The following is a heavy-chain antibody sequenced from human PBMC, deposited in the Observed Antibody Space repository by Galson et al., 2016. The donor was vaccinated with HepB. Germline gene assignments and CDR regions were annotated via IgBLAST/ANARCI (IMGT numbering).Heavy chain of an antibody. V-gene: IGHV5-51*01. CDR2: IYPSDSDT. CDR3: ARRRDILTGYHSYYYVMDV. CDR1: GYSFTRYY. D-gene: IGHD3-9*01. J-gene: IGHJ6*02. Sequence: QSGAEVKKPGESLKISCKGSGYSFTRYYIAWVRQMPGKGLEWMGIIYPSDSDTRYSPSFQGQVTISADKSINTAYLQWSSLEASDTAMYYCARRRDILTGYHSYYYVMDVWGQGTTVTFSS.